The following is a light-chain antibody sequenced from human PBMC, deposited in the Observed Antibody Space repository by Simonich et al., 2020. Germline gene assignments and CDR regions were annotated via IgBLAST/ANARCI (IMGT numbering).Light chain of an antibody. J-gene: IGKJ2*01. Sequence: EIVMTQSPATLSVSPGERATPSSRASQSVSSNLAWYQQKPGQAPRLLIYGASTRATGIPARFSVSGSGTEFTLTISSLEPEDFAVYYCQQRSNWPMYTFGQGTKLEIK. CDR2: GAS. V-gene: IGKV3-15*01. CDR1: QSVSSN. CDR3: QQRSNWPMYT.